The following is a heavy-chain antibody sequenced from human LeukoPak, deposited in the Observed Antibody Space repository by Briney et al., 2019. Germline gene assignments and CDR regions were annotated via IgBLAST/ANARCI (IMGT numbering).Heavy chain of an antibody. Sequence: GGSLRLSCAASGFTFSSYWMSWVRQAPGKGLEWVANIKQDGSEKYYVDSVKGRFTISRDNAKNSLYLQTNSLRAEDTAVYYCARDFGYSSSWHWDYYYGMDVWGQGTTVTVSS. V-gene: IGHV3-7*01. CDR2: IKQDGSEK. J-gene: IGHJ6*02. CDR3: ARDFGYSSSWHWDYYYGMDV. CDR1: GFTFSSYW. D-gene: IGHD6-13*01.